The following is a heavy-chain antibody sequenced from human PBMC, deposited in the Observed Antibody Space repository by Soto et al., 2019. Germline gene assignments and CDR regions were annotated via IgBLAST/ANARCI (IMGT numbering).Heavy chain of an antibody. Sequence: ASVKVSCKASRVAFSKFIVTWVRQAPGLGLEWVGGIIPIFGTANYAQKFQGRVTITADVSTSTSYMEVNNLRSEDTAVYYCAKVRYSSPMGYYYGMDVWGQGTTVTVS. D-gene: IGHD6-19*01. CDR2: IIPIFGTA. J-gene: IGHJ6*02. V-gene: IGHV1-69*13. CDR3: AKVRYSSPMGYYYGMDV. CDR1: RVAFSKFI.